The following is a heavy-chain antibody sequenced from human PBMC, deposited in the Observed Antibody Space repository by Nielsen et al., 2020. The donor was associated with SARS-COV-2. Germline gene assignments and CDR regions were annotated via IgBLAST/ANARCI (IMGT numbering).Heavy chain of an antibody. J-gene: IGHJ5*02. V-gene: IGHV4-30-4*08. CDR1: GGSFSGYY. D-gene: IGHD5-18*01. CDR3: ARDTAAGGFDP. Sequence: SETLSLTCAVYGGSFSGYYWSWIRQPPGKGLEWIGYIYYSGSTYYNPSLKSRVTISVDTSKNQFSLKLSSVTAADTAVYYCARDTAAGGFDPWGQGTLVTVSS. CDR2: IYYSGST.